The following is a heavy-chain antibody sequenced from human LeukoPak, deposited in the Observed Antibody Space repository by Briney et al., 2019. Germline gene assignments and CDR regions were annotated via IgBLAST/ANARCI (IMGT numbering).Heavy chain of an antibody. J-gene: IGHJ3*02. CDR2: ISSYNGNT. CDR3: ASRYSGTYGAFDI. CDR1: GHTFTSYG. V-gene: IGHV1-18*01. Sequence: ASVKVSCKASGHTFTSYGISWLRQAPGQGFEWMGWISSYNGNTDYAQKLQGRVTMTTDTSTSTAYMELRTLRSDDTAVYYCASRYSGTYGAFDIWGQGTMVIVSS. D-gene: IGHD1-26*01.